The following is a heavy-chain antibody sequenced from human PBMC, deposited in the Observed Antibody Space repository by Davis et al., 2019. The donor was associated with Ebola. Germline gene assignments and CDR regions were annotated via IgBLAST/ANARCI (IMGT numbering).Heavy chain of an antibody. V-gene: IGHV1-69*13. D-gene: IGHD2-15*01. CDR3: ARDPYCSGGSCNRFDAFDI. CDR2: IIPIFGTA. Sequence: SVKVSCKASGGTFSSYAISWVRQAPGQGLEWMGGIIPIFGTANYAQKFQGRVTITADESTSTAYMELSSLRSEDTAVYYCARDPYCSGGSCNRFDAFDIWGQGTMVTVSS. CDR1: GGTFSSYA. J-gene: IGHJ3*02.